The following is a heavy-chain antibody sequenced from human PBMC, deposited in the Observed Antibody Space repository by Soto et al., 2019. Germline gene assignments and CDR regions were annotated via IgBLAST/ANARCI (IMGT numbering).Heavy chain of an antibody. D-gene: IGHD3-22*01. CDR2: ISNSGGFI. Sequence: GGSLRLSCAASGFTFSNYGMSWVRQAPGKGLEWVSSISNSGGFIYYADSVKGRFTFSRDNSKDTLYLQMNSLTAGDTAVYYCANISHDSNTDYWGQGTLVTVSS. V-gene: IGHV3-23*01. J-gene: IGHJ4*02. CDR3: ANISHDSNTDY. CDR1: GFTFSNYG.